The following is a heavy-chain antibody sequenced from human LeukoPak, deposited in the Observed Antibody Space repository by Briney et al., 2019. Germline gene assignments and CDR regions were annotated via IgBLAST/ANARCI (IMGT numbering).Heavy chain of an antibody. V-gene: IGHV3-48*01. J-gene: IGHJ4*02. CDR1: GFPLSSYS. D-gene: IGHD2-15*01. Sequence: GGSLRLSCAASGFPLSSYSINWVRQAPGKGLEWVSYISSSGSAMYYVDSVKGRFTVSRDNAKNSLFLQMNSPRAEDTAVYYCVRVKGSYFDYWGQGALVTVSS. CDR2: ISSSGSAM. CDR3: VRVKGSYFDY.